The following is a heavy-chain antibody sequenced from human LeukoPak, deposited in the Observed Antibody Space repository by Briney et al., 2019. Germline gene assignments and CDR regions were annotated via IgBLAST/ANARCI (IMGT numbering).Heavy chain of an antibody. CDR1: GFTFDDYA. D-gene: IGHD3-10*01. J-gene: IGHJ4*02. CDR3: AKVQPLWGDFDY. CDR2: ISGSGGST. Sequence: PGRSLRLSCAASGFTFDDYAMHWVRQAPGKGLEWVSAISGSGGSTYYADSVKGRFTISRDNSKNTLYLQMNSLRAEDTAVYYCAKVQPLWGDFDYWGQGTLVTVSP. V-gene: IGHV3-23*01.